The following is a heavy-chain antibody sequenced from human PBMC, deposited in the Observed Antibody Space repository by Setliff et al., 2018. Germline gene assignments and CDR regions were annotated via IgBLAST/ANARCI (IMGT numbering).Heavy chain of an antibody. D-gene: IGHD3-22*01. J-gene: IGHJ4*02. CDR3: ARYDSSGYSENYYFDY. Sequence: SETLSLTCTVSGGSISSSSYYWGWIRQPPGKGLEWMGRIYYSGSTYYNPSLKSRVTISVDTSKNQFSLKVNSLTVADTAIYYCARYDSSGYSENYYFDYWGQGTLVT. V-gene: IGHV4-39*01. CDR2: IYYSGST. CDR1: GGSISSSSYY.